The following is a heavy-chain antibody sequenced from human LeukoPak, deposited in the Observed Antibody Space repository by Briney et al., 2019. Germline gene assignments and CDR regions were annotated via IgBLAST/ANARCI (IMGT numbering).Heavy chain of an antibody. J-gene: IGHJ6*03. Sequence: GGSLRLSCAASGFTFSSYAMSWVRQAPGKGLVWVSAISGSGGSTYYADSVKGRFTISRDNSKNTLYLQMNSLRAEDTAVYYCAKRGLGSWDYYYYMDVWGKGTTVTVSS. CDR2: ISGSGGST. CDR3: AKRGLGSWDYYYYMDV. CDR1: GFTFSSYA. V-gene: IGHV3-23*01. D-gene: IGHD3-10*01.